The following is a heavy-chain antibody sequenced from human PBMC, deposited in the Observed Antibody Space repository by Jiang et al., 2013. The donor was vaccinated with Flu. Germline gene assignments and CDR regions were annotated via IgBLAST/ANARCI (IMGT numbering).Heavy chain of an antibody. CDR2: IYPGDSDT. D-gene: IGHD6-13*01. CDR1: GYRFTSYW. CDR3: ARLAGRYSSYFGMDV. J-gene: IGHJ6*02. Sequence: GAEVKKPGESLKISCKGSGYRFTSYWIGWVRQMPGKGLEWMGIIYPGDSDTRYSPSFQGQVTISADKSISTAYLQWSSVKASDTAMYYCARLAGRYSSYFGMDVWGQGTTVTVSS. V-gene: IGHV5-51*03.